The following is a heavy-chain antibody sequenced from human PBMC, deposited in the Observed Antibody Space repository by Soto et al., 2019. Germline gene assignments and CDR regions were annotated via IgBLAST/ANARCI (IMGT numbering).Heavy chain of an antibody. Sequence: EAQLLASGGGLVQPGGSLVLSCAASGFTFSSYAMSWVRQAPGKGLEWVSSISGGGNDAFYAVSLKGRFTISKDNPRNTLYLKMSSLTADDTAIYYCATSLFLASTDTQPLAYRGQEALVTVSS. D-gene: IGHD3-3*02. J-gene: IGHJ4*02. CDR2: ISGGGNDA. V-gene: IGHV3-23*01. CDR1: GFTFSSYA. CDR3: ATSLFLASTDTQPLAY.